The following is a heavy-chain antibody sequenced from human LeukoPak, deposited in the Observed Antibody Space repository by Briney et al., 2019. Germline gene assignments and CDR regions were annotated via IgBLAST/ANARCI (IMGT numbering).Heavy chain of an antibody. CDR1: GGSISSYY. Sequence: PSVTLSLTCTVSGGSISSYYWSWIRQSAGKGLEWIGRIDSSGSTNYNPSLKSRVTISVDTSKNQFSLDLSSVTAADSAVYYCARQKCTSASCLTKNAFDVWGQGTMVTVSS. CDR3: ARQKCTSASCLTKNAFDV. D-gene: IGHD2-2*01. V-gene: IGHV4-4*07. J-gene: IGHJ3*01. CDR2: IDSSGST.